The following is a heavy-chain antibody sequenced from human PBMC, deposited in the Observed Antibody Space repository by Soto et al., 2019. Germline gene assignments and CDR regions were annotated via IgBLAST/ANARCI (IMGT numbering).Heavy chain of an antibody. D-gene: IGHD4-17*01. CDR3: ARDDYGDYGLLGYYYYYMDV. V-gene: IGHV3-11*01. Sequence: GGSLRLSCAASGFTFSDYYMSWIRQAPGKGLEWVSYISSSGSTIYYADSVKGRFTISRDNAKNSLYLQMNSLRAEDTAVYYCARDDYGDYGLLGYYYYYMDVWGKGITVTVSS. CDR2: ISSSGSTI. CDR1: GFTFSDYY. J-gene: IGHJ6*03.